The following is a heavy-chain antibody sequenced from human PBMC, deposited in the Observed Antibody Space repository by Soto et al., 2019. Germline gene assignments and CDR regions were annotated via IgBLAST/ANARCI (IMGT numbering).Heavy chain of an antibody. D-gene: IGHD6-13*01. Sequence: EVQLVESGGGLVQPGGSLRLSCAASGFTFSSYEMNRVRQAPGKGLEWVSYISSSGSTIYYADSVKGRFTISRDNAKNSLYLQMNSLRAEDTAVYYCARQCIAAAGFNWFDPWGQGTLVTVSS. CDR2: ISSSGSTI. CDR3: ARQCIAAAGFNWFDP. CDR1: GFTFSSYE. J-gene: IGHJ5*02. V-gene: IGHV3-48*03.